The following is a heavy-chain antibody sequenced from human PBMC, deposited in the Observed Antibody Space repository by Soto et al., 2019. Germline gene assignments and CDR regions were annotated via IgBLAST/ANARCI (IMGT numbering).Heavy chain of an antibody. J-gene: IGHJ4*02. CDR1: GFTFSTYS. D-gene: IGHD3-22*01. CDR3: ARGEVNYYDSTGYTPFDY. Sequence: EVQLVESGGGLVKPGRSLRLSCTASGFTFSTYSMNWVRQAPGKGLEWLSSISSDSTYIYYADSMKGRFTISRDDAKNSLYLQMHSLRVEDTAVYYCARGEVNYYDSTGYTPFDYWGQGTPVTVSS. V-gene: IGHV3-21*02. CDR2: ISSDSTYI.